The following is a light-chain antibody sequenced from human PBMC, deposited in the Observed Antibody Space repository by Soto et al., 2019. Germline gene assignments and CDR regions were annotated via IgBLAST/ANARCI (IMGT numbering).Light chain of an antibody. V-gene: IGKV3-15*01. J-gene: IGKJ1*01. CDR3: QQYNTWPPT. Sequence: EIVMTQSPATLSVSPGERATLSCRASQGIKDYVAWFQQKPGQAPRLLIYGASTRATAIPARFSGSGSGTEFTLSISSLQSEDFAVYYCQQYNTWPPTFGQGTKVDIK. CDR1: QGIKDY. CDR2: GAS.